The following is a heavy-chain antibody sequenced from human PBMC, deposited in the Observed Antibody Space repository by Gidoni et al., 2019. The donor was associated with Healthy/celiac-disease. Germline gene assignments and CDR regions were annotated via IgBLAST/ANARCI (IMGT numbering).Heavy chain of an antibody. J-gene: IGHJ6*03. CDR2: IYYSGST. CDR1: GGSISSGGYY. D-gene: IGHD2-2*01. Sequence: QVQLQESGPGLVKHSQTLSVTYNVSGGSISSGGYYWGWIRQHPGKGLEWIGYIYYSGSTYYNPSLKSRVTISVDTSKNQFSLKLSSVTAADTAVYYCARDGGPAAMQPTGYYYMDVWGKGTTVTVSS. V-gene: IGHV4-31*03. CDR3: ARDGGPAAMQPTGYYYMDV.